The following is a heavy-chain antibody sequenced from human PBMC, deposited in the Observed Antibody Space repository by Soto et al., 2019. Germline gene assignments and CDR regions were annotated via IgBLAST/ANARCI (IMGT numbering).Heavy chain of an antibody. Sequence: GGSLRLSCAASGFTFSSYAMSWVRQAPGKGLEWVSAISGSGGSTYYADSVKGRFTISRDNSKNTLYLQMNSLRAEDTAVYYCANLGSSRTTVTTEDAFDIWGQGTMVTVSS. CDR2: ISGSGGST. D-gene: IGHD4-17*01. J-gene: IGHJ3*02. CDR3: ANLGSSRTTVTTEDAFDI. CDR1: GFTFSSYA. V-gene: IGHV3-23*01.